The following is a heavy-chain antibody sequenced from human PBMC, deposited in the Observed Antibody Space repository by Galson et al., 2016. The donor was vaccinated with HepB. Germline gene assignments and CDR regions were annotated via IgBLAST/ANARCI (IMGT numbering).Heavy chain of an antibody. CDR3: ARLDWSGYILDY. CDR2: IYYTGST. CDR1: GASINSYY. V-gene: IGHV4-59*01. Sequence: TLSLTCTISGASINSYYWSWVRQPPGKRLEWIGYIYYTGSTRYNPSLKSRVTITTDTSKNHFSLKLSSVTAADTAVYYCARLDWSGYILDYWGQGTLVPVSS. J-gene: IGHJ4*02. D-gene: IGHD3-3*01.